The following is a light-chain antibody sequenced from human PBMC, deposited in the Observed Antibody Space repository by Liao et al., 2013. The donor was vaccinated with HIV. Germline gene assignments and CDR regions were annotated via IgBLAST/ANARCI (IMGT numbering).Light chain of an antibody. Sequence: SYALTQPPSVSVAPGKTARMTCGGDHIGGKSVHWYQQQPGQAPVLVITYDNERPSGIPERFSGSNSGNTATLTISRVEAGDEADYYCQVWDSPSDHRVFGGGTKLTV. CDR1: HIGGKS. V-gene: IGLV3-21*04. CDR2: YDN. J-gene: IGLJ2*01. CDR3: QVWDSPSDHRV.